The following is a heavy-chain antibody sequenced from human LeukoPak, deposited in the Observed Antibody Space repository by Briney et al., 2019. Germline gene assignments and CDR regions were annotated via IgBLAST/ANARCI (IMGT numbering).Heavy chain of an antibody. CDR2: INPNSGGT. D-gene: IGHD5/OR15-5a*01. CDR3: ARGVQHDYYMDV. J-gene: IGHJ6*03. CDR1: GYTFTGYY. V-gene: IGHV1-2*06. Sequence: ASVKVSCKASGYTFTGYYMHWVRQAPGQGLEWMGRINPNSGGTNYAQKFQGRVTMTRDTSISTAYMELSRLRSEDTAVYYCARGVQHDYYMDVWGKGTTVTVSS.